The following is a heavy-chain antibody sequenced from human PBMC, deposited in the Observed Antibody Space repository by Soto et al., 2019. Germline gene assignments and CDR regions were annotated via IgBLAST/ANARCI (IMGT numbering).Heavy chain of an antibody. V-gene: IGHV4-31*03. CDR2: IYYSGST. CDR1: GGSMSSGGYY. CDR3: ARDQIEYSSSSSYYGMDV. Sequence: PSETLSLTCTVSGGSMSSGGYYWSWIRQHPGKGLEWIGYIYYSGSTYYNPSLKSRVTISVDTSKNQFSLKLSSVTAADTAVYYCARDQIEYSSSSSYYGMDVWGQGTTVTVSS. D-gene: IGHD6-6*01. J-gene: IGHJ6*02.